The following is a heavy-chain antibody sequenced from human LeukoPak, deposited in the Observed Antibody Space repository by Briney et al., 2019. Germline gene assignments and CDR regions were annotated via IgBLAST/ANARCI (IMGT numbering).Heavy chain of an antibody. D-gene: IGHD4-17*01. V-gene: IGHV5-51*01. CDR3: ARLHGDYVIESYNWFDP. CDR1: GYSFTSYW. J-gene: IGHJ5*02. Sequence: GESLKISCQGSGYSFTSYWIGWVRQMPGKGLEWMGIIYPGDSDTRYSPSFQGQVTISADKSISTAYLQWSSLKASDTAMYYCARLHGDYVIESYNWFDPWGQGTLVTVSS. CDR2: IYPGDSDT.